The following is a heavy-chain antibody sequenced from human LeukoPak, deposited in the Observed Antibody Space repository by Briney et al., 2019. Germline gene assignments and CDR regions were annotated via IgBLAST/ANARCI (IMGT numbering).Heavy chain of an antibody. D-gene: IGHD2-2*01. Sequence: SETLSLTCTVSGGSISSSSYYWSWIRQPAGKGLKWIGRIYTSGSTNYNPSLKSRVTISVDTSKNQFSLKLSSVTAADTAVYYCAREDCSSTSCRGAFDIWGQGTMVTVSS. CDR2: IYTSGST. V-gene: IGHV4-61*02. CDR3: AREDCSSTSCRGAFDI. J-gene: IGHJ3*02. CDR1: GGSISSSSYY.